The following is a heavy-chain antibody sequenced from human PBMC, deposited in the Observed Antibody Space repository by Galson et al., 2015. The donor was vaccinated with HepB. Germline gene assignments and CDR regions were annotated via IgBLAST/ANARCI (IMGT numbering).Heavy chain of an antibody. CDR2: IDWDDDK. CDR3: ARISLYGSGSYFWGLDP. V-gene: IGHV2-70*01. J-gene: IGHJ5*02. CDR1: RFSLSTSGMC. Sequence: ALVKPTQTLTLTCTFSRFSLSTSGMCVSWIRQPPGKALEWLALIDWDDDKYYSTSLKTRLTISKDTSKNQVVLTMTNMDPVDTATYYCARISLYGSGSYFWGLDPWGQGTLVTVSS. D-gene: IGHD3-10*01.